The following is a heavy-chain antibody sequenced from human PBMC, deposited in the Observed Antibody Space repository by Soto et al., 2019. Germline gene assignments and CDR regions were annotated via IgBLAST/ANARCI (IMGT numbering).Heavy chain of an antibody. J-gene: IGHJ6*02. CDR1: GFTFSSYG. CDR3: AKDSRILVVTAPYDYCYGMDV. CDR2: ISYDGSNK. Sequence: GGSLRLSCAASGFTFSSYGMHWVRQAPGKGLEWVAVISYDGSNKYYADSVKGRFTISRDNSKNTLYLQMNSLRAEDTAVYYCAKDSRILVVTAPYDYCYGMDVWAQGNTVTVSS. V-gene: IGHV3-30*18. D-gene: IGHD2-21*02.